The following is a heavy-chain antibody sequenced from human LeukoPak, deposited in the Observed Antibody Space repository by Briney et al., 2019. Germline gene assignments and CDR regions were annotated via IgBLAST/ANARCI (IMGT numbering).Heavy chain of an antibody. D-gene: IGHD6-19*01. V-gene: IGHV1-46*01. CDR1: GYTFTDYY. CDR2: INPLRGIT. Sequence: ASVKVSCKASGYTFTDYYVHWVRQAPGLEIEWMGIINPLRGITIYAQKFQGRVTMTSDTSTNTVYMELSSLISEDTAVYYCTRTIGYRPVAGLKEKWFDPWGQGTLVTVSS. J-gene: IGHJ5*02. CDR3: TRTIGYRPVAGLKEKWFDP.